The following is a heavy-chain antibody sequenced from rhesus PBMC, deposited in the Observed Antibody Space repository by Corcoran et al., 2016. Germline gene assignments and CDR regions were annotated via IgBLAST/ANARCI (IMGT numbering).Heavy chain of an antibody. V-gene: IGHV4-65*01. CDR2: ISCSSGST. Sequence: QVQLQESGPGLVKPSETLSLTCAVSGGSISSSNWWRWIRQPPGTGLEWIGYISCSSGSTNYNPSPKSRVTSATDTSKTQFSLKLSAVTAADTAAYYCARGAGRSSGWYFDYWGQGVLVTVSS. D-gene: IGHD6-31*01. J-gene: IGHJ4*01. CDR1: GGSISSSNW. CDR3: ARGAGRSSGWYFDY.